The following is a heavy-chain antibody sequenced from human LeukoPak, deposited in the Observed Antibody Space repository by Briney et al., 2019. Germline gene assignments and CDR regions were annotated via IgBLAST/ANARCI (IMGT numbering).Heavy chain of an antibody. V-gene: IGHV4-59*01. J-gene: IGHJ5*02. CDR3: ARETGQYYDILTGYPYNWFDP. D-gene: IGHD3-9*01. Sequence: SETLSLTCTVSGGSISSYYWSWIRQPPGKGLEWIGYIYYSGSTNYNPSLKSRVTISVDTSKNQFSLKLSSVTAADTAVYCCARETGQYYDILTGYPYNWFDPWGQGTLVTVSS. CDR2: IYYSGST. CDR1: GGSISSYY.